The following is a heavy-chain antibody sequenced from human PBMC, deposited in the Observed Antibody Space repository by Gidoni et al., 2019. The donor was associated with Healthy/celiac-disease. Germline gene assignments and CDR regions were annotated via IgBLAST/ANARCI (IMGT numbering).Heavy chain of an antibody. J-gene: IGHJ4*02. CDR2: ISYDGSNK. CDR1: GFPFSSYA. V-gene: IGHV3-30-3*01. Sequence: QVQLVESGGGVVQPGRSLRLSCAASGFPFSSYAMHWVRQAPGKGLEWVAVISYDGSNKYYADSVKGRFTISRDNSKNTLYLQMNSLRAEDTAVYYCARDAEYYYDSSGYVWWGQGTLVTVSS. CDR3: ARDAEYYYDSSGYVW. D-gene: IGHD3-22*01.